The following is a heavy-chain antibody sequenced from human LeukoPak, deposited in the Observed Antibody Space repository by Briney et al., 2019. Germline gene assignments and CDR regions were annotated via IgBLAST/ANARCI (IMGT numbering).Heavy chain of an antibody. Sequence: PSQTLSLTCTVSGGSISSYYWSWIRQPPGQELEGCGGIYDSGSTKYNPSLKSRATISVATSENQFSLKLSSVTAADTAGYYCARHAEDSPTPKGDWFDPWGQGTLVTVSS. V-gene: IGHV4-59*08. D-gene: IGHD6-6*01. CDR3: ARHAEDSPTPKGDWFDP. CDR1: GGSISSYY. CDR2: IYDSGST. J-gene: IGHJ5*02.